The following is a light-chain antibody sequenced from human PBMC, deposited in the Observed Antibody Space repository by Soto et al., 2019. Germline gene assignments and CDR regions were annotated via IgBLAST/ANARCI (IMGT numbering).Light chain of an antibody. CDR3: SSYTNSTTLVV. CDR2: EVN. Sequence: QSALTQPASVSGSPGQSVTISCTGTSSDVGGYNYVSWYQQHPGKAPTLMIYEVNYRPSGVSDRFSGSKSGNTASLTISGLQAEDEADYYCSSYTNSTTLVVSGGGTKVTVL. CDR1: SSDVGGYNY. J-gene: IGLJ2*01. V-gene: IGLV2-14*01.